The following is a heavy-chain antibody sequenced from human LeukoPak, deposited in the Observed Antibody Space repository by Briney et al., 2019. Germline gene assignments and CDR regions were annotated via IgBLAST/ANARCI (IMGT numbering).Heavy chain of an antibody. CDR3: AKRDGSLDY. D-gene: IGHD3-10*01. CDR2: IKQDGNER. Sequence: GGSLRLSCATSEFTFSSHWMTWVRQAPGKGLEWVANIKQDGNERYYVESVKGRFTISRDNSKNTLYLQMNSLRAEDTAVYYCAKRDGSLDYWGQGTLVTVSS. CDR1: EFTFSSHW. J-gene: IGHJ4*02. V-gene: IGHV3-7*03.